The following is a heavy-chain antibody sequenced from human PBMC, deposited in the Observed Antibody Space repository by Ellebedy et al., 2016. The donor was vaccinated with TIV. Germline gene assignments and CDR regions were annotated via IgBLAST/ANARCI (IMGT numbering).Heavy chain of an antibody. D-gene: IGHD2-15*01. CDR3: AAGTGRTDFDY. V-gene: IGHV3-15*01. CDR1: GFTFSNAW. Sequence: GGSLRLSXAASGFTFSNAWMSWARQAPGKGLEWVGRIKSKTDYATRDYAAPLKGRFSISRDDSKNTVYLQMNSLQSGDTAVYYCAAGTGRTDFDYWGQGTLVTVSS. CDR2: IKSKTDYATR. J-gene: IGHJ4*02.